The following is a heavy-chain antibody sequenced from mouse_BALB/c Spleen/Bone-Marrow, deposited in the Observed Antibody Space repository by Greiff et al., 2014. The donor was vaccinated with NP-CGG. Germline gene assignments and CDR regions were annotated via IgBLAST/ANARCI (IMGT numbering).Heavy chain of an antibody. D-gene: IGHD1-1*01. J-gene: IGHJ3*01. Sequence: QVQLQQSGPELVKPGASVKISCKASGYAFSSSWMNWLKQRPGQGLEWIGWIYPGDGDTNYNGKFKAKATLTADKSSSTAYMQLSSLTSVDSAVYFCARRDYGSSYGWFAYWGQGTLVTVSA. V-gene: IGHV1-82*01. CDR2: IYPGDGDT. CDR1: GYAFSSSW. CDR3: ARRDYGSSYGWFAY.